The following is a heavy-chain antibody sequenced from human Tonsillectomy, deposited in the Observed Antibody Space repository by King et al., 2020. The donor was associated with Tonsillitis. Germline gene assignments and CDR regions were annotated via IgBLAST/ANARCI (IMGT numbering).Heavy chain of an antibody. CDR2: ISGSSGTT. CDR1: GFTVSSYA. CDR3: AGGYSYGDVDY. Sequence: VQLVESGGGLVQPGGSLRLSCAASGFTVSSYALRWVRQAPGKGLEWVSAISGSSGTTYYADSAKGRFTISRDNSKNTLYLQMNSLRAEDTALYYCAGGYSYGDVDYWGQGALVTVSS. D-gene: IGHD5-18*01. J-gene: IGHJ4*02. V-gene: IGHV3-23*04.